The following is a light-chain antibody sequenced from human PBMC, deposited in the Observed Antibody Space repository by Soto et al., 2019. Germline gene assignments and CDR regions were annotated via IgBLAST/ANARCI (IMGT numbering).Light chain of an antibody. V-gene: IGLV1-36*01. CDR3: AAWDDSLTGPV. CDR2: FDD. CDR1: SSNIGNNA. Sequence: QSVLTQPPSLSAAPRQRVTISCSGSSSNIGNNAVNCYQKFPGNAPKLLIHFDDRVASGVSDRFSGSKSGTSASLAISGLQSEDEAEYYCAAWDDSLTGPVFGGGTQLTVL. J-gene: IGLJ3*02.